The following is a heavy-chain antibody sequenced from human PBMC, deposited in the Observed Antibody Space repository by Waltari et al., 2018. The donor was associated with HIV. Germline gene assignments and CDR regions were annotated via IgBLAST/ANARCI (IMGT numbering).Heavy chain of an antibody. Sequence: QVQLQESGPGLVKPSETLSLTCAVSGHYIRSGYYWGWIRQPPGKGVEWTANIYHSWGTYYHPSLPSRVTVSVDTPKNQFSLKLTSVTAADMAVEYWAGQWLGIRIDYWGQGTLVTVSS. CDR2: IYHSWGT. D-gene: IGHD6-19*01. CDR1: GHYIRSGYY. J-gene: IGHJ4*02. CDR3: AGQWLGIRIDY. V-gene: IGHV4-38-2*01.